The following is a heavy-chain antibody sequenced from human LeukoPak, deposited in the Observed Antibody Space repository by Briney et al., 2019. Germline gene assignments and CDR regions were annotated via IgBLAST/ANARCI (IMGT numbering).Heavy chain of an antibody. CDR2: ISGSTGST. D-gene: IGHD5-12*01. Sequence: PGGSLRLSCAASGFTFSNYAMNWVRQAPGKGLEWVSLISGSTGSTYYADSVKGRFSISRDNSKNTLYLQMNSLRAEDTAVYYCARDRSGYDFDYWGQGTLVTVCS. CDR1: GFTFSNYA. CDR3: ARDRSGYDFDY. V-gene: IGHV3-23*01. J-gene: IGHJ4*02.